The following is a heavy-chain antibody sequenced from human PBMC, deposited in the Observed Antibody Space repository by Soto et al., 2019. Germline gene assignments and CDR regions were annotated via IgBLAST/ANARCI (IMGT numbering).Heavy chain of an antibody. CDR3: ARTGYGDYGFGY. J-gene: IGHJ4*02. CDR1: GGSISIGGYY. D-gene: IGHD4-17*01. Sequence: SESLSLTSTVSGGSISIGGYYWRWIRQHPGKGLEWIGYIYYSGSTYYNPSLKSRVTISVDMSKNQFSLKLSSVTAADTAIYYCARTGYGDYGFGYWGQGALVPVSS. CDR2: IYYSGST. V-gene: IGHV4-31*03.